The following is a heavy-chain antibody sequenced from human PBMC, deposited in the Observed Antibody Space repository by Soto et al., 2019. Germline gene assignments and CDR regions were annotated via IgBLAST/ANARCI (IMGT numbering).Heavy chain of an antibody. Sequence: QVQLVQSGAEMKKPGASVNISCQASGFTFSDTLINWVRQGPGQGLEWMGWINPAKGNTRYSESFQGRVTISSLSSASTAYVALRELTSEDTAVYYCARDIVSFGPRANDAFDVWGQGTMITVSS. CDR3: ARDIVSFGPRANDAFDV. CDR1: GFTFSDTL. CDR2: INPAKGNT. D-gene: IGHD1-26*01. V-gene: IGHV1-3*01. J-gene: IGHJ3*01.